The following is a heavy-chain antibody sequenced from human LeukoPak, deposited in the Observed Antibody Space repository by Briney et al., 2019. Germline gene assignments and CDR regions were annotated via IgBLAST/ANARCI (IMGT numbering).Heavy chain of an antibody. V-gene: IGHV4-4*02. CDR2: IYHSGST. Sequence: SETLSLTCAVSGGSISSSNWWSWVRQPPGQGLEWIGEIYHSGSTNYNPSLKSRVTISVDKSKNQFSLKLSSVTAADTAVYYCASSGSNYRPFDYWGQGTLVTVSS. D-gene: IGHD1-26*01. CDR3: ASSGSNYRPFDY. CDR1: GGSISSSNW. J-gene: IGHJ4*02.